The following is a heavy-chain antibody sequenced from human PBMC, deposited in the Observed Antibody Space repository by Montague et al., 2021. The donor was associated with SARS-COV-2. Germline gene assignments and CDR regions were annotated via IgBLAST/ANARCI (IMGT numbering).Heavy chain of an antibody. V-gene: IGHV4-59*01. D-gene: IGHD3-10*01. CDR2: INFSGRT. J-gene: IGHJ6*02. CDR3: ARGEWVYGSGTHDSAINFVDKGVDV. Sequence: SETLSLTCTVSGGSTGYYFWTWIRQPPGERMQWIGYINFSGRTMYNPALKSRLTISLDRPKNQFSLNLRSVTAADTAIYYCARGEWVYGSGTHDSAINFVDKGVDVWGPGTTVTVSS. CDR1: GGSTGYYF.